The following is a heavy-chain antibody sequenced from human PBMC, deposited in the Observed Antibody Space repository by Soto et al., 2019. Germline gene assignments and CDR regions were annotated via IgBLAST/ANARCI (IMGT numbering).Heavy chain of an antibody. CDR3: AHRVLRTVFGLVTTTAIYFDF. V-gene: IGHV2-5*02. CDR1: GFSLTTSGVG. Sequence: QITLKESGPTVVKPTETLTVTCTFSGFSLTTSGVGVGWVRQSPGKAPEWLALIYWDDDKRYSTSLKSRLTITKDTSKNQVVLTMANVDPADTATYYCAHRVLRTVFGLVTTTAIYFDFWGQGTPVVVSS. CDR2: IYWDDDK. J-gene: IGHJ4*02. D-gene: IGHD3-3*01.